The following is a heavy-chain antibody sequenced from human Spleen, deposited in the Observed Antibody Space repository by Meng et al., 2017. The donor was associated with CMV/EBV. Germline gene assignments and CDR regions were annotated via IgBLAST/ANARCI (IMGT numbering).Heavy chain of an antibody. CDR3: AGVKRPDYYYYYGMDV. J-gene: IGHJ6*02. CDR1: GYTFTSYG. CDR2: ISAYNGNT. V-gene: IGHV1-18*01. Sequence: ASVKVSCKASGYTFTSYGISWVRQAPGQGLEWMGWISAYNGNTNYAQKLQGRVTMTTDTSTSTAYMELRSLRSDDTAVYYCAGVKRPDYYYYYGMDVWGQGTTVTVSS.